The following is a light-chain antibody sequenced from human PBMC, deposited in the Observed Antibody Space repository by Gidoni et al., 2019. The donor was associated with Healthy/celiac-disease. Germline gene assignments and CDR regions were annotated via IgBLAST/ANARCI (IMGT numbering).Light chain of an antibody. CDR3: CSYAGSSTLGV. J-gene: IGLJ3*02. CDR1: SSDVGSYNL. CDR2: EVS. V-gene: IGLV2-23*02. Sequence: QSALTQPASVSGSPGQSITISCTGTSSDVGSYNLVSWYQQHPGKAPKLMLYEVSKRPSGVSNRFSCSKSGNPASLTISGLQAEDEADYYCCSYAGSSTLGVFGGGTKLTVL.